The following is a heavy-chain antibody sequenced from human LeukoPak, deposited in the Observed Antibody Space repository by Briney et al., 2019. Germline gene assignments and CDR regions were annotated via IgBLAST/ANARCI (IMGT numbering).Heavy chain of an antibody. CDR3: ARDRSSSGWLYYFDY. D-gene: IGHD6-19*01. V-gene: IGHV3-66*01. CDR2: IYSGGDT. Sequence: GGSLRLSCTTSGFTVSSNFMSWVRQAPGKGLDWVSVIYSGGDTYYADSVKGRFAISRDNAKNSLYLQMNSLRAEDTAVYYCARDRSSSGWLYYFDYWGQGTLVTVSS. CDR1: GFTVSSNF. J-gene: IGHJ4*02.